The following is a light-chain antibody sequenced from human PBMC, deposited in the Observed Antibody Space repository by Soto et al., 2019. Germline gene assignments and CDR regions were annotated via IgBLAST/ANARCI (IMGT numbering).Light chain of an antibody. CDR2: SNN. V-gene: IGLV1-44*01. J-gene: IGLJ2*01. CDR1: SSNIGSNT. CDR3: AAWDDSLKRVV. Sequence: QSVLTQPPSASGTPGQRVNISCSGSSSNIGSNTVNWYQQLPGTAPKLLIYSNNQRPSGVPDRFSGSKSGTSASLAISGLQSEDEADYYCAAWDDSLKRVVFGGGTKLTVL.